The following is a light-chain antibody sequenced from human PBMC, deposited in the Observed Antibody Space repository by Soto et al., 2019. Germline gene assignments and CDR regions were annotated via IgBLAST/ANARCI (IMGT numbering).Light chain of an antibody. J-gene: IGKJ5*01. CDR3: QQYNNWPFS. CDR1: QSVDIN. V-gene: IGKV3-15*01. Sequence: EIVLTQSPATLSVSPGERVTLSCRASQSVDINFAWYQQKSGQSPRLLIYDVSSRATGVPSRFSGTGSETDFTLTISGLQSEDSAIYFCQQYNNWPFSFGQGTRLEIK. CDR2: DVS.